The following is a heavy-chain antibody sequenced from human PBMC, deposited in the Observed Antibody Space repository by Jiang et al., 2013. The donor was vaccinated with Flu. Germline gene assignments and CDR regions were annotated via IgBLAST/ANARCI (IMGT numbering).Heavy chain of an antibody. J-gene: IGHJ4*02. Sequence: SVKVSCKASGGTFHSYTINWVRQAPGQGPEWVGRIIPVIGVTSYAQEFQGRVTITADKSTSTVYMEMSSLRSDDTAVYFCARATCGGDCYSGGLAYFYFDYWGPGTLVTVSS. CDR3: ARATCGGDCYSGGLAYFYFDY. D-gene: IGHD2-21*02. V-gene: IGHV1-69*02. CDR2: IIPVIGVT. CDR1: GGTFHSYT.